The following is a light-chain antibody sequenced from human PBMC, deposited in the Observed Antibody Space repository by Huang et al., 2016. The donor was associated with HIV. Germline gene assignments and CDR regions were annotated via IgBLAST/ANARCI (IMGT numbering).Light chain of an antibody. CDR2: EVS. V-gene: IGKV2D-29*02. CDR1: QSLLHSDGETY. CDR3: MQRTQRPLT. Sequence: DIVMTQTPLSLSVTPGQPASISCKSSQSLLHSDGETYLYWYLHKPGQSPQLLSYEVSNRVSGVPDRFSGSGSGTDFTLRISRVEAEDVGVYYCMQRTQRPLTFGGGTKVENK. J-gene: IGKJ4*01.